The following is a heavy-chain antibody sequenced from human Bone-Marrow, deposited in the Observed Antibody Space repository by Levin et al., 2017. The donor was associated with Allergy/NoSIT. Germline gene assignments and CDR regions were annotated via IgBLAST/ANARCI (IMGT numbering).Heavy chain of an antibody. CDR1: GFTASSNH. V-gene: IGHV3-53*01. CDR3: ARGWAGPYYFDY. D-gene: IGHD3-16*01. CDR2: IYTDGRT. J-gene: IGHJ4*02. Sequence: GGSLRLSCAASGFTASSNHMSWVRQAPGKGLEWPSFIYTDGRTHYADSGKGRFTISRDDSKNTLHLQMKSWRADDTAVYYCARGWAGPYYFDYWGQGTLVTVSS.